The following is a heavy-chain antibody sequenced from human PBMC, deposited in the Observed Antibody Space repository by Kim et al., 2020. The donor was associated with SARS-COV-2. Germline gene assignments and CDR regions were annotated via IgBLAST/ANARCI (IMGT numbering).Heavy chain of an antibody. J-gene: IGHJ6*02. Sequence: GGSLRLSCAASGFTFSSYAMIWVRQAPGKGLEWVSTLSSSSNNAYYADSVRGRFAISRDNSKNTLYLQMKSLRAEDTAIYYCAKGERNGGPYCSSTSCFGGQYFYAMDVWGQGTTVTVSS. CDR1: GFTFSSYA. V-gene: IGHV3-23*01. CDR3: AKGERNGGPYCSSTSCFGGQYFYAMDV. D-gene: IGHD2-2*01. CDR2: LSSSSNNA.